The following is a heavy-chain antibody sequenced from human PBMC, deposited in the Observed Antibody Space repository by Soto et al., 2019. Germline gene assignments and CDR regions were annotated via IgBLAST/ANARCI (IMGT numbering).Heavy chain of an antibody. CDR1: GGSFSDFC. CDR2: INHSGST. V-gene: IGHV4-34*01. D-gene: IGHD2-15*01. Sequence: QVQLQQWGAGLLKPSETLSLTCAVSGGSFSDFCWNFIRQPPGQGLEWMGEINHSGSTNYNPSIMRGATISVDETKNQSSLELRSETGADTAVYFCATGARVVWIVATAERGVVDLGGQGTVVTVSS. J-gene: IGHJ3*01. CDR3: ATGARVVWIVATAERGVVDL.